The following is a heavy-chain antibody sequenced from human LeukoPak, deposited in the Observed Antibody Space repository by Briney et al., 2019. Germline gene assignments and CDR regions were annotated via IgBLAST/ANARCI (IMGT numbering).Heavy chain of an antibody. J-gene: IGHJ5*02. CDR3: ARQRGYHYDSTTNRFSDL. CDR2: LYYSGST. D-gene: IGHD3-22*01. V-gene: IGHV4-59*08. Sequence: SETLSLTCTVSGASISSHYWSWIRQPPGKGLEWIGYLYYSGSTNYNPSLKSRVTISVDTSKNQFSLKLNSVTAADTAVYYCARQRGYHYDSTTNRFSDLWGQGTRVTVSS. CDR1: GASISSHY.